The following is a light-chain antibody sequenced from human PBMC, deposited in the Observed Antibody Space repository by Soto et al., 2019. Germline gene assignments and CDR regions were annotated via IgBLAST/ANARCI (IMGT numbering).Light chain of an antibody. V-gene: IGLV4-69*01. J-gene: IGLJ2*01. CDR3: QTWGSGIVV. Sequence: QLVLTQSPSASASLGASVKLTCTLSSWHSNYAIAWHQQQSEKGPRYLMKLNSDGSHSKGDGIPDRFSGSSSGAERYLTIARLQYEDEADYYCQTWGSGIVVFGGGTKLTVL. CDR2: LNSDGSH. CDR1: SWHSNYA.